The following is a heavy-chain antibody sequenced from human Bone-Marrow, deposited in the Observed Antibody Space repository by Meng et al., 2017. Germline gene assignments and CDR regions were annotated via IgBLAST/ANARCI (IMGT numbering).Heavy chain of an antibody. CDR1: GGTFSSYA. CDR3: ARDQQDSYGAPFDY. Sequence: SVKVSCKASGGTFSSYAISWVRQAPGQGLEWMGGIIPIFGTANYAQKFQGRVTITADKSTSTAYMELSSLRSEDTAVYYCARDQQDSYGAPFDYWGQGTLVTVSS. CDR2: IIPIFGTA. J-gene: IGHJ4*02. D-gene: IGHD5-18*01. V-gene: IGHV1-69*06.